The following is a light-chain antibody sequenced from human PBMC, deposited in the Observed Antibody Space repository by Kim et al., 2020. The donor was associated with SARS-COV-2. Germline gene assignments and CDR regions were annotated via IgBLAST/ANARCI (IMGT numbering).Light chain of an antibody. J-gene: IGLJ3*02. CDR2: GNN. CDR3: AAWDDRLKEL. CDR1: SSNIGSNT. V-gene: IGLV1-44*01. Sequence: PGQRVTISCSGSSSNIGSNTVNWYQQFPGTAPKLLIYGNNQRPSGVPDRFSGSKSGTSASLVISGLQSEDEADYYCAAWDDRLKELFGGGTKLTVL.